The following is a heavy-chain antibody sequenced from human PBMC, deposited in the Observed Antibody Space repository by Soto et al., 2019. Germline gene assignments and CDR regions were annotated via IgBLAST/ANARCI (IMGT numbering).Heavy chain of an antibody. CDR1: GGTFSSYA. Sequence: QVQLVQSGAEVKKPGSSVKVSCKASGGTFSSYAISWVRQAPGQGLEWMGWIIPIFGTANYAQKFQGRVTITAEESTSTDYMEVSSLRSEDTAVYYYARDDYDNNWFDPWGQGTLVTVSS. CDR3: ARDDYDNNWFDP. J-gene: IGHJ5*02. D-gene: IGHD3-9*01. V-gene: IGHV1-69*12. CDR2: IIPIFGTA.